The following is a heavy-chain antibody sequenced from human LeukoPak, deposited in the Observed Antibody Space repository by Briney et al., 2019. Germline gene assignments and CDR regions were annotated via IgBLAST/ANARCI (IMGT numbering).Heavy chain of an antibody. D-gene: IGHD6-19*01. V-gene: IGHV4-39*01. J-gene: IGHJ4*02. CDR2: IYYSGST. CDR1: GGSISSSHYY. CDR3: ARLKRGTGYSSGWYIDY. Sequence: PSETLSLTCTVSGGSISSSHYYWGWIRQPPGKGLEWIGSIYYSGSTYYNPSLKSRVTISVDTSKNQFSLKLSSVTAADTAVYYCARLKRGTGYSSGWYIDYWGQGTLVTVSS.